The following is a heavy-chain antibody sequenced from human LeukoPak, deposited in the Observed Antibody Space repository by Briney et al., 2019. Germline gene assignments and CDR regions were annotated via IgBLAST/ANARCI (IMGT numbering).Heavy chain of an antibody. Sequence: PSETLSLTCTVSGDSISSGDYSWNWIRQPPGKGLEWIGKIHYSGTTGHNPSLKSRVTFSVDKSRNQVSLNLRSVTAADTAVYYCARDGSSLFDYWGQGTLVTVSS. CDR1: GDSISSGDYS. D-gene: IGHD6-13*01. CDR2: IHYSGTT. V-gene: IGHV4-30-2*01. J-gene: IGHJ4*02. CDR3: ARDGSSLFDY.